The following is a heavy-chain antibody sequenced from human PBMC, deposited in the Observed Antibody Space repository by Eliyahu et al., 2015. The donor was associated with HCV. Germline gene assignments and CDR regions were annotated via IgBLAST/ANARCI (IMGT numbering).Heavy chain of an antibody. CDR1: GGSISSGGFY. J-gene: IGHJ4*02. D-gene: IGHD5-18*01. CDR2: IYYSGST. V-gene: IGHV4-31*03. CDR3: ARDSYGYSVDY. Sequence: QVQLQESGPGLVKPSQTLSLTCTVXGGSISSGGFYWSWIRQHPGKGLEWIGYIYYSGSTYYNPSLKSRVSMSVDTSENLFSLKLNSVTAADTAVYYCARDSYGYSVDYWGQGTLVTVSS.